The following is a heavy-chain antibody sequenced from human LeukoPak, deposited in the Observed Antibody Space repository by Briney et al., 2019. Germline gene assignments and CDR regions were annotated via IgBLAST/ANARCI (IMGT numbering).Heavy chain of an antibody. V-gene: IGHV4-4*07. CDR3: ARGQYHLLYWYFDL. CDR1: GGSISSYY. Sequence: SETLSLTCTVSGGSISSYYWSWIRQPAGKGLEWIGRIYSSGSTNYNPSLKSRVTMSVDTSKNQFSQKLGSVTAADTAVYYCARGQYHLLYWYFDLWGRGTLVTVSS. J-gene: IGHJ2*01. D-gene: IGHD2-2*01. CDR2: IYSSGST.